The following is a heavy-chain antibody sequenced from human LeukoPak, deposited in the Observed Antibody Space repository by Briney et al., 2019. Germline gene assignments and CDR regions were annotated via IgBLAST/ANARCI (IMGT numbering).Heavy chain of an antibody. Sequence: GGSLRLSCAASGFTFSSYAMPWVRQAPGKGLEWVAVISYDGSNKYYADSVKGRFTISRDNSKNTLYLQMNSLRAEDTAVYYCAKDQYSSGWTAFDYWGQGTLVTVSS. D-gene: IGHD6-19*01. CDR1: GFTFSSYA. V-gene: IGHV3-30-3*01. CDR2: ISYDGSNK. J-gene: IGHJ4*02. CDR3: AKDQYSSGWTAFDY.